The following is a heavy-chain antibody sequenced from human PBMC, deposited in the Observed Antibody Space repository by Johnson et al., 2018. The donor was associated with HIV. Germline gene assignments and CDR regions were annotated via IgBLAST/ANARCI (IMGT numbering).Heavy chain of an antibody. V-gene: IGHV3-30-3*01. J-gene: IGHJ3*01. D-gene: IGHD3-22*01. Sequence: QVQLVESGGGVVQPGTSLRLACAASGFTFSSFAMHWVRQAPCKGLEWVAFISFDGTNKYFTDSVRGRFTISRDNSRNTLFLQMNSLRAEDTAMYFCVRRFYDSSAFDVWGQGTLVTVSS. CDR3: VRRFYDSSAFDV. CDR1: GFTFSSFA. CDR2: ISFDGTNK.